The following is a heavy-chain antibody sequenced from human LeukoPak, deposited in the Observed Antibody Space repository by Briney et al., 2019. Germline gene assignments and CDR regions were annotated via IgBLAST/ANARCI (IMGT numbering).Heavy chain of an antibody. CDR2: IIPIFGTA. CDR1: GGTFSSYA. J-gene: IGHJ4*02. D-gene: IGHD2-21*01. CDR3: TIIPNVILFTHYFEY. V-gene: IGHV1-69*13. Sequence: SVKVSCKASGGTFSSYAISWVRQAPGQGLEWMGGIIPIFGTANYAQKFQGRVTITADESTSTAYMELSSLRSEDTAVYYCTIIPNVILFTHYFEYWGQGTLVTVSS.